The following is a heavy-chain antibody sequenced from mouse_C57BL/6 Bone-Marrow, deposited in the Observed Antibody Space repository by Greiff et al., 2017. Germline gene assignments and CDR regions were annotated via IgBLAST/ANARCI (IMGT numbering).Heavy chain of an antibody. CDR2: IDPSDSYT. V-gene: IGHV1-59*01. CDR3: ARSRDYDPSWFAY. D-gene: IGHD2-4*01. Sequence: QVQLQQPGAELVRPGTSVKLSCKASGYTFTSYWMHWVKQRPGQGLEWIGVIDPSDSYTNYNQKFKGKATLTVDTSSSTAYMQLSSLTSEDSAVYYCARSRDYDPSWFAYWGQGTLVTVSA. J-gene: IGHJ3*01. CDR1: GYTFTSYW.